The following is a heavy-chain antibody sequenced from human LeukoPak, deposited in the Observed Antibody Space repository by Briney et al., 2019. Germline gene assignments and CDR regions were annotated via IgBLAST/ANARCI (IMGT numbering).Heavy chain of an antibody. V-gene: IGHV3-48*03. CDR1: GFTFRMYW. J-gene: IGHJ6*04. CDR3: AELGITMIGGV. CDR2: ISSSGSTI. D-gene: IGHD3-10*02. Sequence: GGSLRLSCAVSGFTFRMYWMSWVRQAPGKGLEWVSYISSSGSTIYYADSVKGRFTISRDNAKNSLYLQMNSLRAEDTAVYYCAELGITMIGGVWGKGTTVTISS.